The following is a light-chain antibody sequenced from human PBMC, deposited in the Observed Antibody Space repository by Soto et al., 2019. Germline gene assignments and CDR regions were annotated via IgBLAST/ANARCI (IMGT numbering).Light chain of an antibody. CDR1: SSNIGAGYD. CDR2: GNT. Sequence: QSVLTQPPSVSGAPGQRVTISCTGSSSNIGAGYDVHWYQQLPGTAPKLLIYGNTNRPSGVPDRFSGSKSGTSASLAITGLQAEDEADYYCHSYDSSLSGSVFGGATKLTVL. CDR3: HSYDSSLSGSV. J-gene: IGLJ3*02. V-gene: IGLV1-40*01.